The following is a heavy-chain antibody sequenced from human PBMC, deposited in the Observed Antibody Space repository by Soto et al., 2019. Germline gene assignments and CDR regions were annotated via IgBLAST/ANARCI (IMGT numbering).Heavy chain of an antibody. CDR2: ISYDGSNK. V-gene: IGHV3-30-3*01. Sequence: GGSLRLSCAASGFTFSSYAMHWVRQAPGKGLEWVAVISYDGSNKYYADSVKGRFTISRDNSKNTLYLQMNSLRAEDTAVYYCARSGRSIAARPLVYGYYGMDVWGQGTTVTVSS. J-gene: IGHJ6*02. CDR3: ARSGRSIAARPLVYGYYGMDV. CDR1: GFTFSSYA. D-gene: IGHD6-6*01.